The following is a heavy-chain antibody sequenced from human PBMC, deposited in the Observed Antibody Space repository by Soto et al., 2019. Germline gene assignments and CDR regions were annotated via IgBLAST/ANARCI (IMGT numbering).Heavy chain of an antibody. J-gene: IGHJ4*02. CDR1: GGSFSGYY. CDR3: ARGVTITIFGVAYRYYFDY. D-gene: IGHD3-3*01. Sequence: QVQLQQWGAGLLKPSETLSLTCAVYGGSFSGYYWSWIRQPPGKGLEWIGEINHSGSTNYNPSLKSRVTISVDTSKNQFSLKLSSVTAADTAVYYCARGVTITIFGVAYRYYFDYWGQGTLVTVSS. CDR2: INHSGST. V-gene: IGHV4-34*01.